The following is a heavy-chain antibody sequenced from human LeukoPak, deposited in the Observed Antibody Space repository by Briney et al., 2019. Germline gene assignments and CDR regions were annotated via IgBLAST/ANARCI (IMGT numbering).Heavy chain of an antibody. J-gene: IGHJ3*02. CDR1: GYTFTSYD. V-gene: IGHV1-8*01. CDR2: MNPNSGNT. Sequence: ASVKVSCKASGYTFTSYDINWVRQATGQGLEWMGWMNPNSGNTGYAQKFQGRVTMTGNTSISTAYMELSSLRSEDTAVYYCARDSSPYYDFWSGYLDAFDIRGQGTMVTVSS. CDR3: ARDSSPYYDFWSGYLDAFDI. D-gene: IGHD3-3*01.